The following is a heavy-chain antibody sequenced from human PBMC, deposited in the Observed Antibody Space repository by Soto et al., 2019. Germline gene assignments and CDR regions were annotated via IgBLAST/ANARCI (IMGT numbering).Heavy chain of an antibody. CDR1: GFTFSSYA. V-gene: IGHV3-23*01. CDR3: AKESRITIFGVVTPDAFDI. CDR2: ISGSGGST. J-gene: IGHJ3*02. D-gene: IGHD3-3*01. Sequence: PEGSLRLSCAASGFTFSSYAMIWVRQAPGKGLEWVSAISGSGGSTYYADSVKGRFTISRDNSKNTLYLQMNSLRAEDTAVYYCAKESRITIFGVVTPDAFDIWGQGTMVTVSS.